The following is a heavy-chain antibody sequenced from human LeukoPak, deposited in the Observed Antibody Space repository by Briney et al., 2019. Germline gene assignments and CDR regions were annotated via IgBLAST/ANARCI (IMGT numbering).Heavy chain of an antibody. CDR1: GGSISSYY. Sequence: PSETLSLTCTVSGGSISSYYWSWVRQPPGKGLEWIGYIYYSGSTNYNPSLKSRVTISVDTSKNQFSLKLSSVTAADTAVYYCARDGEDSSGYYSKYYYYYYMDVWGKGTTVTVSS. V-gene: IGHV4-59*01. CDR3: ARDGEDSSGYYSKYYYYYYMDV. J-gene: IGHJ6*03. D-gene: IGHD3-22*01. CDR2: IYYSGST.